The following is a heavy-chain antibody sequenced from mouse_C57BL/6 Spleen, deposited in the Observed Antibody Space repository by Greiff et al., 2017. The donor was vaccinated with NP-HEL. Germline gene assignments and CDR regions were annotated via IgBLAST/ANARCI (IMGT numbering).Heavy chain of an antibody. D-gene: IGHD1-1*01. Sequence: EVMLVESGGGLVQPKGSLKLSCAASGFSFNTYAMNWVRQAPGKGLEWVARIRSKSNNYATYYADSVKDRFTISRDDSESMLYLQMNNLKTEDTAMYYCVRQATVVAFYYFDYWGQGTTLTVSS. V-gene: IGHV10-1*01. CDR3: VRQATVVAFYYFDY. J-gene: IGHJ2*01. CDR2: IRSKSNNYAT. CDR1: GFSFNTYA.